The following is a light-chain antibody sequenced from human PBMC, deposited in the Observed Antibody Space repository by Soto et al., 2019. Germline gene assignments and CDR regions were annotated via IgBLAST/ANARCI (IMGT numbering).Light chain of an antibody. Sequence: QSVLTQPPSVSGAPGRRVTISCTGSSSNIGAGHDVHWYQQLPGTAPKLLIYNNNNRPSGVPDRFSGSQSGTSASLAITGLQAEDEADYYCQSYDSRLSGAVFGGGTKRTVL. V-gene: IGLV1-40*01. CDR3: QSYDSRLSGAV. CDR1: SSNIGAGHD. J-gene: IGLJ3*02. CDR2: NNN.